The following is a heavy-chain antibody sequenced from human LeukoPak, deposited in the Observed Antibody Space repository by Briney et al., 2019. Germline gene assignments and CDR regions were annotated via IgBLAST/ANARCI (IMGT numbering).Heavy chain of an antibody. CDR3: ARGPPRAAYYYYGMDV. V-gene: IGHV4-34*01. D-gene: IGHD6-13*01. J-gene: IGHJ6*02. CDR2: INHSGST. CDR1: GGSFSGYY. Sequence: SETLSLTCAVYGGSFSGYYWSWIRQPPGKGLEWIGEINHSGSTNYNPSLKSRATISVDTSKNQFSLKLSSVTAADTAVYHCARGPPRAAYYYYGMDVWGQGTTVTVSS.